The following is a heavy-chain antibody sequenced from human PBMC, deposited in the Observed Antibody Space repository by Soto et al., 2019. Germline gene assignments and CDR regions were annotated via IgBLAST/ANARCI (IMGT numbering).Heavy chain of an antibody. J-gene: IGHJ4*02. V-gene: IGHV4-59*08. Sequence: LETLSLTCTVSGGSISSYYWSWLRQPPGKGLEWIGYIYYSGSTNYNPSLKSRVTISVDTSKNQFSLKLSSVTAADTAVYYCARIYCSGGSCYPYFDYWGQGTLVTVSP. CDR2: IYYSGST. D-gene: IGHD2-15*01. CDR1: GGSISSYY. CDR3: ARIYCSGGSCYPYFDY.